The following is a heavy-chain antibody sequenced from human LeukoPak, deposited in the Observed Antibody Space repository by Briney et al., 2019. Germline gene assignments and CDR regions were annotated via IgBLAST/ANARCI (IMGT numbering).Heavy chain of an antibody. J-gene: IGHJ4*02. Sequence: PSETLSLTCSVSGGSISRSTYCWGWIRQPPGKGLEWIGNVYFSGTTYYNPSLKSRVTISADTSKNQFSLKLTSVTAADTAVYYCARGPPYCSGGSCYDFHFDYWGQGTLVTVSS. D-gene: IGHD2-15*01. V-gene: IGHV4-39*07. CDR3: ARGPPYCSGGSCYDFHFDY. CDR1: GGSISRSTYC. CDR2: VYFSGTT.